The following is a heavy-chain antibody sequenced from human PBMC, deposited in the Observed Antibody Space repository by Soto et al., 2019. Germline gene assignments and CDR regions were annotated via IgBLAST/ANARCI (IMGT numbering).Heavy chain of an antibody. CDR3: ARLNDYGDYVGPRTFDY. J-gene: IGHJ4*02. D-gene: IGHD4-17*01. V-gene: IGHV5-51*03. CDR1: GYSFTSYW. Sequence: GESLKISCKGSGYSFTSYWIGWVRQMPGKGLGWMGIIYPGDSDTRYSPSFQGQVTISADKSFSTAYLQWSSLKASDAAMYYCARLNDYGDYVGPRTFDYWGQGTLVTVSS. CDR2: IYPGDSDT.